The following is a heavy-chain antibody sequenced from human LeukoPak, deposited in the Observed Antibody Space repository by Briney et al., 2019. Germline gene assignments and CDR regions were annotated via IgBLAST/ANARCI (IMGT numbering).Heavy chain of an antibody. CDR1: GGSFSGYY. CDR2: INQSGST. V-gene: IGHV4-34*01. D-gene: IGHD3-10*01. Sequence: PSETLSLTCAVYGGSFSGYYWSWIRQPPGKGLEWIGEINQSGSTNYNPSLKSRVTISVDTSKNQFSLKMSSVTAADTAVYYCARQLLWFGEYYFDYWGQGTLVTVSS. J-gene: IGHJ4*02. CDR3: ARQLLWFGEYYFDY.